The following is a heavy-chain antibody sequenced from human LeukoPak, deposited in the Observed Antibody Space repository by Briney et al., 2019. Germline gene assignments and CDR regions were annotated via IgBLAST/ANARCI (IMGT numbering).Heavy chain of an antibody. J-gene: IGHJ4*02. V-gene: IGHV3-74*01. CDR3: ARISLSGWANDY. Sequence: PGGSLRLSCAASGFTFSNYWMHWVRQAPGKGLVWVSRINTDGSSTDYADSVKGRFTISRDNAKNTLYLQMSSLRAEDTAMYYCARISLSGWANDYWGQGTLVTVSS. CDR1: GFTFSNYW. CDR2: INTDGSST. D-gene: IGHD6-19*01.